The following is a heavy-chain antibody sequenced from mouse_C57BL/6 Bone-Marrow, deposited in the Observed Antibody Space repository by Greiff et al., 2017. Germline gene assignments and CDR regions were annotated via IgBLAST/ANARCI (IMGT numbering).Heavy chain of an antibody. V-gene: IGHV1-64*01. CDR3: AREARLGFAY. D-gene: IGHD2-4*01. CDR2: IHPNSGST. CDR1: GYTFTSYW. Sequence: VQLQQPGAELVKPGASVKLSCKASGYTFTSYWMHWVKQRPGQGLEWIGMIHPNSGSTKYNEKFKSKATLTADKSCSTAYMQLSSLTSEDSAVYYCAREARLGFAYWGRGTLVTVSA. J-gene: IGHJ3*01.